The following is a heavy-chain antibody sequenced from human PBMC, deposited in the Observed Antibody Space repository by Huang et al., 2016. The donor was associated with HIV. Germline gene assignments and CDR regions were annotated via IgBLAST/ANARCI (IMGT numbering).Heavy chain of an antibody. CDR1: GDSFSSDPYP. Sequence: QLLLQESGSGLVKPSQTLSLTCAVSGDSFSSDPYPWNWIRQPPGKGPEWIGYIYRSGSTYYNPSLRSRVTISVDRSKNQFSLNLSSVNVADTAVYYCARGAANSEYYFDYWGQGTPVTVSS. CDR3: ARGAANSEYYFDY. J-gene: IGHJ4*02. CDR2: IYRSGST. V-gene: IGHV4-30-2*01. D-gene: IGHD1-1*01.